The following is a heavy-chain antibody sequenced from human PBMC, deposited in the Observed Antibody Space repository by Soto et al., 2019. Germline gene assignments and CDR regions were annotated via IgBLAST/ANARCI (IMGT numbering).Heavy chain of an antibody. CDR2: ISGSGGST. V-gene: IGHV3-23*01. D-gene: IGHD2-21*02. Sequence: GSLRLSFAASGFTFSIFAMGWVRQSPVKGLEWVSTISGSGGSTYYADAVKGRFTISRDNSMGTLYLQMKSLRVEDTAIYYCAKEVSLRSNVDLGYSGQGALLALSS. J-gene: IGHJ4*02. CDR3: AKEVSLRSNVDLGY. CDR1: GFTFSIFA.